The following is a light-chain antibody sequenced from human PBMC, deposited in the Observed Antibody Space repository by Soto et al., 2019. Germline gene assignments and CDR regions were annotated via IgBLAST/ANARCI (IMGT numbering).Light chain of an antibody. Sequence: EIVLTQSPGALSVAPGETLSLSCRASEAINNNFVAWYQQRPGQVPRLLMYGASIRVSGVPDRISGRRSGTGFILNIARVEPEDSAVYFCQQYHLSPLTIGGGT. V-gene: IGKV3-20*01. CDR1: EAINNNF. CDR3: QQYHLSPLT. CDR2: GAS. J-gene: IGKJ4*01.